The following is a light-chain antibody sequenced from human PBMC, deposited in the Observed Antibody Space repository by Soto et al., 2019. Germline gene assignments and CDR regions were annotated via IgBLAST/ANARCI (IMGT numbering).Light chain of an antibody. CDR1: SSDVGGYNY. V-gene: IGLV2-8*01. CDR2: EVS. Sequence: QSVLTQPPSASGSFGQSVTISCTGTSSDVGGYNYVSWYQQHPGKAPKLMIYEVSERPSGVPDRSSGSKSGNTASLTVSVLQADDEADYYCSSYSGTNYHYVFGTGTKVTVL. CDR3: SSYSGTNYHYV. J-gene: IGLJ1*01.